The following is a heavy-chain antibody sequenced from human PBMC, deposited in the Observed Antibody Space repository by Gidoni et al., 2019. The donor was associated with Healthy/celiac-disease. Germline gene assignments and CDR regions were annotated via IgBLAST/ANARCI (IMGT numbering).Heavy chain of an antibody. J-gene: IGHJ3*02. CDR3: ARFIRLGRTFDI. Sequence: QLQLQESGPGLVKPSQTLSLTGTVSGGSISSGDYYWSLIRQPPGKGLEWIGYIYYSGSTYYNPSLKSRVTISVDTSKNQFSLKLSSVTAADTAVYYCARFIRLGRTFDIWGQGTMVTVSS. D-gene: IGHD2-15*01. CDR1: GGSISSGDYY. CDR2: IYYSGST. V-gene: IGHV4-30-4*01.